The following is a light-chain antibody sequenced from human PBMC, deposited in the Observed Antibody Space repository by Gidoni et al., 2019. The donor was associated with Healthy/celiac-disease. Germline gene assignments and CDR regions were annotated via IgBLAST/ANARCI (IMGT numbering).Light chain of an antibody. CDR3: QQSYSTPT. V-gene: IGKV1-39*01. CDR2: AAS. Sequence: DIQMTQSPSSLSASVGDRVPITCRASQSISSYLNWYQQKPGKAPNLLIYAASSLQSGVPSRFSGSGSGTDFTLPLSSLQPEDFATYYCQQSYSTPTFGQGTKVEIK. J-gene: IGKJ1*01. CDR1: QSISSY.